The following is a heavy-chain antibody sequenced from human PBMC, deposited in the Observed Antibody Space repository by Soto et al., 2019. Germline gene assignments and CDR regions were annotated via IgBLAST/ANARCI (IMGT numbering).Heavy chain of an antibody. Sequence: QVQLVQSGAEVKKPGSSVKVSCKASGGTFSSYAISWVRQAPGQGLEWMGGIIPIFGTANYAQKFQGRVTITADECTSTAYMELSSLRSEDTAVYYCARDLILGYCSGGSCYSSDDAFDIWGQGTMVTVSS. V-gene: IGHV1-69*01. CDR3: ARDLILGYCSGGSCYSSDDAFDI. D-gene: IGHD2-15*01. CDR1: GGTFSSYA. CDR2: IIPIFGTA. J-gene: IGHJ3*02.